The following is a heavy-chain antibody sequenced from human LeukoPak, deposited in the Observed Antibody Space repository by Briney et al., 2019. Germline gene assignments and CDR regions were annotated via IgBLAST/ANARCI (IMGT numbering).Heavy chain of an antibody. J-gene: IGHJ4*02. CDR3: AKMGGSGSYSISYYFDY. Sequence: GGSLLLSCAASGFTFSSYAMSWARPAPGKGLEWVSAISGSGGSTYYADSVKGRFTISRDNSKNTLYLQMNSLRAEGTAVYYCAKMGGSGSYSISYYFDYWGQGTLVTVSS. D-gene: IGHD3-10*01. CDR1: GFTFSSYA. V-gene: IGHV3-23*01. CDR2: ISGSGGST.